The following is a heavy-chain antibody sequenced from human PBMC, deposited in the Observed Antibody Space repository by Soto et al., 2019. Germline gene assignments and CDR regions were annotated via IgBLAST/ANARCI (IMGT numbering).Heavy chain of an antibody. CDR1: GGPYSSYG. V-gene: IGHV1-69*01. D-gene: IGHD1-1*01. CDR3: ARDGTIQMANFDF. CDR2: IIPLFGTP. Sequence: QVLLMQSGAEVKKPGSSVQVSCTSSGGPYSSYGISWVRQVPGQGLEWLGGIIPLFGTPSYARKFQDRLTISADESTTTAYMELSSLTSEDTAIYFCARDGTIQMANFDFWGQGTLVTVSS. J-gene: IGHJ4*02.